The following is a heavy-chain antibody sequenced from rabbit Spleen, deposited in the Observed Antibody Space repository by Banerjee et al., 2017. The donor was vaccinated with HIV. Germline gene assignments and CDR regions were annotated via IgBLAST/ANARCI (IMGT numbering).Heavy chain of an antibody. V-gene: IGHV1S47*01. J-gene: IGHJ4*01. CDR3: VRGLFYTYGYAGYAYANLINL. Sequence: EESGGDLVQPEGSLTLTCKVSGFDFSSYGVSWVRQAPGKGLEWIGYIDPVFGSTYYASWVNGRFTISSHNAQNTLYLQLNSLTAADTATYFCVRGLFYTYGYAGYAYANLINLWGPGTLVTVS. CDR1: GFDFSSYG. D-gene: IGHD6-1*01. CDR2: IDPVFGST.